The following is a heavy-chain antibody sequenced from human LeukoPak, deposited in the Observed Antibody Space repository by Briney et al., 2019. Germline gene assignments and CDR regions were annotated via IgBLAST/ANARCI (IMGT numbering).Heavy chain of an antibody. CDR3: ARGPAPIAVAGTPEWFDP. D-gene: IGHD6-19*01. Sequence: ASVKVSCKASGYTFTSYGISWVRQAPGQGLEWMGWISAYNGITNYAQKLQGRVTMTTDTSTSTAYMELRSLRSDDTAVYYCARGPAPIAVAGTPEWFDPWGQGTLVTVSS. CDR2: ISAYNGIT. J-gene: IGHJ5*02. V-gene: IGHV1-18*01. CDR1: GYTFTSYG.